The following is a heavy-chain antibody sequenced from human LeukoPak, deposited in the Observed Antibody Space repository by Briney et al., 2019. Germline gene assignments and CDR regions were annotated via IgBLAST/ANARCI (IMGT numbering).Heavy chain of an antibody. D-gene: IGHD3-10*01. CDR2: ISGSGGST. Sequence: GGSLRLSCAASGFTFSSYAMSWVRQAPGKGLEWVSAISGSGGSTYYADSVKGRFTISRDNSKNTLYLQMNSLRAEDTAVYYCAKDRSLLWFGELSDYYYYMDVWGKGTTVTISS. J-gene: IGHJ6*03. CDR3: AKDRSLLWFGELSDYYYYMDV. CDR1: GFTFSSYA. V-gene: IGHV3-23*01.